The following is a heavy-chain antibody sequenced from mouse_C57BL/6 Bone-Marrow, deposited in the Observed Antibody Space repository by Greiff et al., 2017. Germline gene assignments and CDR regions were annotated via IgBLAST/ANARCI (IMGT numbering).Heavy chain of an antibody. J-gene: IGHJ4*01. CDR2: IYPGGGYT. D-gene: IGHD2-1*01. CDR3: ARSGGNYEYYYAMDY. V-gene: IGHV1-63*01. CDR1: GYTFTNYW. Sequence: VQLQQSGAELVRTGTSVKMSCKASGYTFTNYWIGWAKQRPGHGLEWIGDIYPGGGYTNYNEKFKGKATLTADKSSSTAYMQFSSLTSEDSAIYYCARSGGNYEYYYAMDYWGQGTSVTVSS.